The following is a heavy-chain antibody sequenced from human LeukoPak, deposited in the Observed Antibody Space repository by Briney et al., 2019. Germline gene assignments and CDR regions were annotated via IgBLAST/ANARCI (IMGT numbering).Heavy chain of an antibody. CDR2: INPNSGDT. D-gene: IGHD3-22*01. Sequence: ASVKVSCKASGYTFTDYYMQWVRQAPGQGLEWMGWINPNSGDTKYAQEFQGRVTMTRDTSISTAYMELSSLRSDDTAVYYCARATLIVVLIKQQHHEFFQYWGQGTLVTVSS. J-gene: IGHJ1*01. CDR1: GYTFTDYY. V-gene: IGHV1-2*02. CDR3: ARATLIVVLIKQQHHEFFQY.